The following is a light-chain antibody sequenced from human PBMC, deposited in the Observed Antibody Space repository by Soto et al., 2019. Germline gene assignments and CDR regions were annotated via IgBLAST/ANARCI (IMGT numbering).Light chain of an antibody. CDR2: SNN. CDR3: AAWDDSLNGLYV. Sequence: QSVLTQPPSASGTPGQRVTISCSGSSSNIGSNTVNWYQQLPGTAPKLLIYSNNQRPSGVPDRFSGSKSGTSASLAISGLQSEEEADYYCAAWDDSLNGLYVFGTGTKVTDL. J-gene: IGLJ1*01. V-gene: IGLV1-44*01. CDR1: SSNIGSNT.